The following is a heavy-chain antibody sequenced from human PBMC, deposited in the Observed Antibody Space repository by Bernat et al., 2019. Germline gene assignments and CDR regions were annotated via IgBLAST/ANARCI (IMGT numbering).Heavy chain of an antibody. CDR1: GFTFSSDA. J-gene: IGHJ4*02. D-gene: IGHD2-21*02. V-gene: IGHV3-23*01. CDR2: ISCSGGST. CDR3: AKDGVSVVTATTDY. Sequence: EVQLLESGGGLVQPGGSLRLSCAASGFTFSSDAMSWVRQAPGKGLEWVSAISCSGGSTYYADSVKGRFTISRDNSKNTLYLQMNSLRAEDTAVYYCAKDGVSVVTATTDYWGQGTLVTVSS.